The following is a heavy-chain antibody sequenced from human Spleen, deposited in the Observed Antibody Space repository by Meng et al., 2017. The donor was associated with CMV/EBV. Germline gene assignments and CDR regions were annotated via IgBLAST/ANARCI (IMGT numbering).Heavy chain of an antibody. Sequence: CQSSGDTFSSHTISWVRQAPGQGLEWMGRIIPFLRLADYAQNFQGRVTITADKSTLTAYMELSTLRSEDTAVYFCARGNSTRPTSFDSWGQGTLVTVSS. CDR3: ARGNSTRPTSFDS. J-gene: IGHJ5*01. CDR1: GDTFSSHT. D-gene: IGHD2-2*01. CDR2: IIPFLRLA. V-gene: IGHV1-69*02.